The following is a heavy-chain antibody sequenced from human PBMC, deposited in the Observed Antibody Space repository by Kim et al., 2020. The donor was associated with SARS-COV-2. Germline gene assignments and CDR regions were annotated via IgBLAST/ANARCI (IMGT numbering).Heavy chain of an antibody. Sequence: DTRHSPSFQGQVTISADKSISTAYLQWSSLKASDTAMYYCALGSWYYFDYWGQGTLVTVSS. D-gene: IGHD1-26*01. V-gene: IGHV5-51*01. CDR2: DT. CDR3: ALGSWYYFDY. J-gene: IGHJ4*02.